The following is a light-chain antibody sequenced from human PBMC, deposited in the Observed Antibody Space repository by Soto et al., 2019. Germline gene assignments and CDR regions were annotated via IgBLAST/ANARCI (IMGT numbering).Light chain of an antibody. CDR1: SSNIGAGYD. V-gene: IGLV1-40*01. J-gene: IGLJ1*01. Sequence: QAVVTQPPSVSGAPELRVTISCTGSSSNIGAGYDVHWYQQLPGTAPKLLIYGNSNRPSGVPDRFSGSKSGTSASLAITGLQAEDEADYYCQSYDSSLSGYVFGTGTKLTVL. CDR2: GNS. CDR3: QSYDSSLSGYV.